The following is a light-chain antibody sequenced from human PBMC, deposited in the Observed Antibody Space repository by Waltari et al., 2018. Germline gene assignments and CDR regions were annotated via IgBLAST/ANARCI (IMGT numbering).Light chain of an antibody. Sequence: DVVMTQTPLYLAVTPGQSASIPCRSSQSLLSSDGNTYGSWFHQRPGQSPRRLFYKVSFRDSGVPDRITSSGSDTDFSLEISRVEAEDVGHYYCMQGTHWPPLTFGGGTKVEI. V-gene: IGKV2-30*01. CDR2: KVS. J-gene: IGKJ4*01. CDR3: MQGTHWPPLT. CDR1: QSLLSSDGNTY.